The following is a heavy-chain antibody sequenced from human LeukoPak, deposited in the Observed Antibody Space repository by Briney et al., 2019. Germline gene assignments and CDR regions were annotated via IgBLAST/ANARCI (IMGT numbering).Heavy chain of an antibody. D-gene: IGHD3-16*01. V-gene: IGHV3-23*01. CDR3: AKDGVVTITFEY. Sequence: PGGSLRLSCTASGFTFSSYAMSWVRQAPGKGLEWVSVISGSGGSTFYGDSVKGRFTISRDNFKNTLYLQMNSLRAEDTAVYYCAKDGVVTITFEYWGQGTLVTVSS. J-gene: IGHJ4*02. CDR2: ISGSGGST. CDR1: GFTFSSYA.